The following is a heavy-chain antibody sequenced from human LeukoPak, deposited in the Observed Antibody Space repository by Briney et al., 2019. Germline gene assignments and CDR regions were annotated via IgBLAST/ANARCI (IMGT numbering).Heavy chain of an antibody. J-gene: IGHJ4*02. D-gene: IGHD3-22*01. Sequence: SETLSLTCTVSGGSISTYYWSWIRQPPGKGLEWIGYIYYRGSTNYNPSLKSRVTISVDTSKNQFSLKLNSVTAADTAVYYCARSGTTYNYDSSGYYYGYWGQGTLVTVSS. V-gene: IGHV4-59*01. CDR1: GGSISTYY. CDR2: IYYRGST. CDR3: ARSGTTYNYDSSGYYYGY.